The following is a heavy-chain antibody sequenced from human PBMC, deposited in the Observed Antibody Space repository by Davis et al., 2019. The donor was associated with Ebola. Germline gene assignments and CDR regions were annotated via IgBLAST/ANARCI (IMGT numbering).Heavy chain of an antibody. D-gene: IGHD5-18*01. V-gene: IGHV3-48*03. CDR1: GFTFNKYE. CDR2: ISDSGSTT. CDR3: VPGTWI. J-gene: IGHJ4*02. Sequence: PSETLSLTCAASGFTFNKYEMNWVRQAPGKGLEWISYISDSGSTTYYTDSEKGRFTISRDNAKNSLYLQMNTLRVEDTAIYYCVPGTWIRGQGTLVTVSS.